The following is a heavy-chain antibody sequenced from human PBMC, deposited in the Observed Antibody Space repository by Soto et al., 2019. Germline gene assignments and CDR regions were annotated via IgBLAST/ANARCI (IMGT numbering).Heavy chain of an antibody. V-gene: IGHV1-18*01. CDR2: ISAYNGNT. J-gene: IGHJ3*02. CDR3: ARERGDIVVVVAADAFDI. D-gene: IGHD2-15*01. Sequence: QVQLVQSGAEVKKPGASVKVSCKASGYTFTSYGISWVRQAPGQGLEWMGWISAYNGNTNYAQKLQGRVTMTTDTSTSTAYIELRSLRSDDTAVYYCARERGDIVVVVAADAFDIWGQGTMVTVSS. CDR1: GYTFTSYG.